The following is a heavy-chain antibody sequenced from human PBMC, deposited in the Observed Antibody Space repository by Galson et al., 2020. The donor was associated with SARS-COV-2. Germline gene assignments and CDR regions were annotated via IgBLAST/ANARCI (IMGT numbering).Heavy chain of an antibody. CDR1: GFTFSDYP. J-gene: IGHJ4*02. CDR2: ISYDGTDK. CDR3: SRDRLLMVLCYFDF. Sequence: GESLKISCAASGFTFSDYPMHWVRQAPGKGLEWVALISYDGTDKYYADSVKGRFTISRDNSINTLYLQMNSLRAEDTAVYYCSRDRLLMVLCYFDFWGPGTLVTVSS. V-gene: IGHV3-30*04. D-gene: IGHD2-8*01.